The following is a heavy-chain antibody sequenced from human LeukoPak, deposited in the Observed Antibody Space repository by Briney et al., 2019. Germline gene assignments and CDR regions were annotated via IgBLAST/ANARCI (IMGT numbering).Heavy chain of an antibody. V-gene: IGHV4-30-4*01. Sequence: SETLSLTCTVSGASISSGYYYWSWLRQSPGKGLEWIGYVYYSGTTYYSPSLKSRLTISLDTSKNHLSLKLTSVTAADTAIYYCARDNDDGDYVGWFDPWGQGTLVTVSS. D-gene: IGHD4-17*01. CDR2: VYYSGTT. J-gene: IGHJ5*02. CDR1: GASISSGYYY. CDR3: ARDNDDGDYVGWFDP.